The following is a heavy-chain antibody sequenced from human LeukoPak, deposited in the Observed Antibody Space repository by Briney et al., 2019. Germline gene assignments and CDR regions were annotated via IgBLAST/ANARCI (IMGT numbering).Heavy chain of an antibody. D-gene: IGHD5-18*01. Sequence: PGGSLRLSCAASGFTFSSYAMHWVRQAPGKGLEWVAVISYDGSNKYYADSVKGRFTISRDNSKNTLYLQMNSLRAEDTAVYYCARAVGYSYGRRDPNWFDPWGQGTLVTVSS. V-gene: IGHV3-30*01. CDR2: ISYDGSNK. CDR3: ARAVGYSYGRRDPNWFDP. J-gene: IGHJ5*02. CDR1: GFTFSSYA.